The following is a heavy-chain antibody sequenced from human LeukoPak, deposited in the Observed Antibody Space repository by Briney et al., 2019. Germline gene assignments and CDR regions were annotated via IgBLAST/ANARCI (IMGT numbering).Heavy chain of an antibody. CDR3: ARGYYGSGSIATLFDP. V-gene: IGHV4-31*03. J-gene: IGHJ5*02. CDR2: IYYSGST. CDR1: GGSISSGGYY. D-gene: IGHD3-10*01. Sequence: SETLSLTCTVSGGSISSGGYYWGWIRQHPGKGLEWIGYIYYSGSTYYNPSLKSRVTISVDTSKNQFSLKLSSVTAADTAVYYCARGYYGSGSIATLFDPWGQGTLVTVSS.